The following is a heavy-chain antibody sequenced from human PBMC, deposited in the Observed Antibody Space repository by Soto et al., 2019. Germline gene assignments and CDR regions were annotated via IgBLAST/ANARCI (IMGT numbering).Heavy chain of an antibody. CDR1: GGSISSYY. Sequence: QVQLQESGPGLVKPSETLSLTCTVSGGSISSYYWSWIRQPPGKGLEWIGYIYNSGSTNYNPSRKSRVTISVDLSKTQFSLKLNSVTAADTAVYYCARHDSSGWYYFDYWGQGTLVTVSS. CDR3: ARHDSSGWYYFDY. V-gene: IGHV4-59*08. D-gene: IGHD6-19*01. CDR2: IYNSGST. J-gene: IGHJ4*02.